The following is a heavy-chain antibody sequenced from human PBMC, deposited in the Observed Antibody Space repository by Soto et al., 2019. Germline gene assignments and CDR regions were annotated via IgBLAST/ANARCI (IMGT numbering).Heavy chain of an antibody. CDR1: GCPICSRTYS. Sequence: SETLSLTCAVSGCPICSRTYSWGWIRQPPGKSLEWIGTIYYHGNTYSNPSLKSRVTISVDTTNNQLSLKLRSVTAADTAVYYCARHDGFSSGWIFDYWGHGTLVTVS. J-gene: IGHJ4*01. CDR3: ARHDGFSSGWIFDY. CDR2: IYYHGNT. D-gene: IGHD6-19*01. V-gene: IGHV4-39*01.